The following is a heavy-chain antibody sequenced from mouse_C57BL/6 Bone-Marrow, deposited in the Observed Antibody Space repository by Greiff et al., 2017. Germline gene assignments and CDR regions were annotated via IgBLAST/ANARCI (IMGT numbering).Heavy chain of an antibody. CDR2: ISDGGSYT. J-gene: IGHJ2*01. Sequence: EVQLQESGGGLVKPGGSLKLSCAASGFTFSSYAMSWVRQTPEKRLEWVATISDGGSYTYYPDNVKGRFTISRDNAKNNLYMQMSHLKSEDTAMYYCARDRGQLRVNYFDYGGQGTTLTVSS. CDR1: GFTFSSYA. D-gene: IGHD3-2*02. CDR3: ARDRGQLRVNYFDY. V-gene: IGHV5-4*01.